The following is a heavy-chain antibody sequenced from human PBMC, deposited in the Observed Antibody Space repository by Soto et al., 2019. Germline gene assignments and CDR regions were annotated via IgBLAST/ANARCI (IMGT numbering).Heavy chain of an antibody. CDR3: ARDVIVGATDY. J-gene: IGHJ4*02. CDR1: GFTFSSYW. CDR2: IKQDGSEK. Sequence: GGSLRLSCAASGFTFSSYWMSWVRQAPGKGLEWVANIKQDGSEKYYVDSVKGRFTISRDNAKNSLYLQMNSLRAEDTTVYYCARDVIVGATDYWGQGTLVTVSS. D-gene: IGHD1-26*01. V-gene: IGHV3-7*01.